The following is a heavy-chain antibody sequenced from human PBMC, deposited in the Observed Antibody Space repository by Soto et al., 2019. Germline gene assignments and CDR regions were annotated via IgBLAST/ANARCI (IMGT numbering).Heavy chain of an antibody. J-gene: IGHJ6*03. CDR1: GFTFSSYG. V-gene: IGHV3-23*01. CDR2: ISGSDGST. D-gene: IGHD2-8*01. Sequence: GGSLRLSCAASGFTFSSYGMSWVRQAPGRGLEWVSMISGSDGSTYYADSVKGRFTISRDTSKNTLHLQMSSLRAEDTAIYYCAKGSRDIVLSRAYYYYYMDVWGKGTTVTVSS. CDR3: AKGSRDIVLSRAYYYYYMDV.